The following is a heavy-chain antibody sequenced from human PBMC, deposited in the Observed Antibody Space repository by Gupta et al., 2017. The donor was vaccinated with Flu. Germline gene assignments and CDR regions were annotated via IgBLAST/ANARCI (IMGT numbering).Heavy chain of an antibody. Sequence: QVQLVQSGAEVQKPGASVKVSCKASGYTFTSYAMHWVRQAPGQRLEWMGWINAGNGNTKYSQKFQGRVTITRDTSASTAYMELSSLRSEDTAVYYCARYSGSYYDFDYWGQGTLVTVSS. CDR3: ARYSGSYYDFDY. V-gene: IGHV1-3*01. CDR1: GYTFTSYA. J-gene: IGHJ4*02. CDR2: INAGNGNT. D-gene: IGHD1-26*01.